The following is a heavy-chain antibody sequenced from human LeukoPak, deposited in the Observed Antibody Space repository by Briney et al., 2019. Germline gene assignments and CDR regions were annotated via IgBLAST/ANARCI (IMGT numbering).Heavy chain of an antibody. D-gene: IGHD3-22*01. J-gene: IGHJ4*02. Sequence: PSETLSLTCAVYGGSFSGYYWSWIRQPPGKGLEWIGEINHSGSTNYNPSLKSRVTIPVDTSKNQFSLKLSSVTAADTAVYYCARDYHDSSGYVDYWGQGTLVTVSS. CDR3: ARDYHDSSGYVDY. CDR2: INHSGST. CDR1: GGSFSGYY. V-gene: IGHV4-34*01.